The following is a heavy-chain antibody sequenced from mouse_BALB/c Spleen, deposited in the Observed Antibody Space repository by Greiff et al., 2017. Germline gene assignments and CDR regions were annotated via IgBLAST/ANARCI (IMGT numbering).Heavy chain of an antibody. V-gene: IGHV6-6*01. CDR3: TRPYGGSYAWFAY. J-gene: IGHJ3*01. Sequence: EVQLVESGGGLVQPGGSMKLSCAASGFTFSDDWMDWVSQSPEKGLEWVAEIRSKANKHATYDAVSVQGRFTISRDDSKSMVYLQMNIIRAEDTGIDYCTRPYGGSYAWFAYWGQGTLVTVSA. CDR1: GFTFSDDW. D-gene: IGHD1-1*01. CDR2: IRSKANKHAT.